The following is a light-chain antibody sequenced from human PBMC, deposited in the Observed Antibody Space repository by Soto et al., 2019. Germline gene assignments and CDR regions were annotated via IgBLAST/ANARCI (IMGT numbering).Light chain of an antibody. CDR2: EVS. V-gene: IGLV2-14*01. J-gene: IGLJ1*01. Sequence: QSALTQPASVSGSPGQSITISCTGTSSEVGGYNYVSWYQQHPAKAPKLMIYEVSNRPSGVSNRFSGSKSGNTASLTISGLQAEDEADYYCSSYTSSSTRVFGTGTKLTVL. CDR3: SSYTSSSTRV. CDR1: SSEVGGYNY.